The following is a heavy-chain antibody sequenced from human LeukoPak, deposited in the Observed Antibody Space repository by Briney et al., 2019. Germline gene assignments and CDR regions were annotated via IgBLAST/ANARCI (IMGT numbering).Heavy chain of an antibody. CDR1: GGSISSGGYY. D-gene: IGHD3-3*01. CDR3: ARGPYDFWSGYSRGWFGP. Sequence: SQTLSLTCTVSGGSISSGGYYWSWIRQHPGKGLEWIGYIYYSGSTYYYPSLKSRVTISVDTSKNQFSLKLSSVTAADTAVYYCARGPYDFWSGYSRGWFGPWGQGTLVTVSS. J-gene: IGHJ5*02. CDR2: IYYSGST. V-gene: IGHV4-31*03.